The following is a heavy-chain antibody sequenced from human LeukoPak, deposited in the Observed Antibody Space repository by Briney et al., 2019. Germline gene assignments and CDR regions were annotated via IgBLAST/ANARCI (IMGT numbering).Heavy chain of an antibody. CDR1: GGSISSYF. CDR3: ARDTRSGGSHCKDY. V-gene: IGHV4-34*01. D-gene: IGHD2-15*01. Sequence: SETLSLTCTVSGGSISSYFWSWIRQPPGKGLEWVGEIDHGGSTNYNPSLKSRVTISVDTSKNQFSLKVASVTAADTAVYYCARDTRSGGSHCKDYWGQGTLVTVSS. CDR2: IDHGGST. J-gene: IGHJ4*02.